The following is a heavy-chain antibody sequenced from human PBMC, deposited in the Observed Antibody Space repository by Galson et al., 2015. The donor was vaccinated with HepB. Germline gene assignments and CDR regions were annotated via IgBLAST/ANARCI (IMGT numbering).Heavy chain of an antibody. J-gene: IGHJ4*02. CDR2: IYYSGST. CDR1: GGSISSSGYY. Sequence: SETLSLTCTVSGGSISSSGYYWGWIRQPPGKGMEWIGSIYYSGSTYYNPSLKSRVTISVDTSKNQFSLKLSSVTAADTAVYYCARSRATETTFDYWGQGTLVTVSS. D-gene: IGHD2/OR15-2a*01. CDR3: ARSRATETTFDY. V-gene: IGHV4-39*01.